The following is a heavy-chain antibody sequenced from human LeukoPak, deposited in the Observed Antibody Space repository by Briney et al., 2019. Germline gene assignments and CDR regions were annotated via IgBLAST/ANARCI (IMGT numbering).Heavy chain of an antibody. CDR2: INHSGST. V-gene: IGHV4-34*01. D-gene: IGHD6-13*01. Sequence: PGGSLRLSCAASGFTFSSYSMNWVRQPPGKGLEWIGEINHSGSTNYNPSLKSRVTISVDTSKNQFSLKLSSVTAADTAVYYCARHLRYSSSWYYFDYWGQGTLVTVSS. CDR3: ARHLRYSSSWYYFDY. J-gene: IGHJ4*02. CDR1: GFTFSSYS.